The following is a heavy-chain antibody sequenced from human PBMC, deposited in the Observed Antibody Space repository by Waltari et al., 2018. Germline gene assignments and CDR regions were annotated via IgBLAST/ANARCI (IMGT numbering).Heavy chain of an antibody. D-gene: IGHD2-21*01. Sequence: EVQLLESGGGLVQPGGSLRLSCATSGFTFSNYAMTWVRQAPGKGLEWVSVIGGGGGDIQYADAVKGRFTISRDNSKNTLYLQMSSLRAEDTALYYCAKYGDVGRSRWFDSWGQGTLVIVSS. CDR3: AKYGDVGRSRWFDS. J-gene: IGHJ5*01. CDR2: IGGGGGDI. V-gene: IGHV3-23*01. CDR1: GFTFSNYA.